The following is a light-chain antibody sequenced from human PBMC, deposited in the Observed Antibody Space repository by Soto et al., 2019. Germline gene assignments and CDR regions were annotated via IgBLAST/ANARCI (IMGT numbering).Light chain of an antibody. Sequence: QSVLTQPASVSGSPGQSITIACTGTNRDVGSYNLVSWYQQRPGEAPKLIISEVRNRPSGISYRFTGSKSGNTASLTISGLQAEDEADYYCAAWDDSLTGWIFGRGTKLTVL. CDR1: NRDVGSYNL. V-gene: IGLV2-14*01. CDR2: EVR. CDR3: AAWDDSLTGWI. J-gene: IGLJ2*01.